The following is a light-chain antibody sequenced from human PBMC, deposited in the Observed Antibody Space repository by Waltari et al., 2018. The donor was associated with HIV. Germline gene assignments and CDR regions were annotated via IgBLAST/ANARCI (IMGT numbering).Light chain of an antibody. V-gene: IGKV3-20*01. J-gene: IGKJ1*01. CDR3: QQYGSSLSLT. Sequence: ETVLTQSPGTLSLSLGERATLSCRASQSVSSSYLAWYQQKPGQAPRLLIYGASTRATGIPDRFSGSGSGTDFTLIINRLEPEDFAVYYCQQYGSSLSLTFGQGTKVEIK. CDR2: GAS. CDR1: QSVSSSY.